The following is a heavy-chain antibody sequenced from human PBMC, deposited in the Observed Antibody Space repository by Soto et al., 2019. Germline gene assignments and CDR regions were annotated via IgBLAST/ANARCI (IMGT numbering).Heavy chain of an antibody. J-gene: IGHJ2*01. CDR1: SGSISSSNW. CDR2: IYHSGST. Sequence: QVQLQESGPGLVKPSGTLSLTCAVSSGSISSSNWWRWVRQPPGKGLEWIGEIYHSGSTNYNPSLQSRVTITVDKSKNHFSLKLSSVTAADTAVYYCARTSSDIVVVLAAPSWYLDLWGRGTLVTVSS. CDR3: ARTSSDIVVVLAAPSWYLDL. V-gene: IGHV4-4*02. D-gene: IGHD2-15*01.